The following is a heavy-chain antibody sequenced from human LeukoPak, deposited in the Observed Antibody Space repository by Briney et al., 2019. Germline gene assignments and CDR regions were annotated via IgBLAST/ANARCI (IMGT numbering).Heavy chain of an antibody. D-gene: IGHD4-17*01. CDR2: IHYRGTT. CDR1: GASINSYY. V-gene: IGHV4-59*13. CDR3: ARDEFGDFQGFDY. J-gene: IGHJ4*02. Sequence: SETLSLTCSVSGASINSYYWSWIRQSPGKGLEWLGNIHYRGTTNYNPSLKSRVTLSLDSSKSQFALKVTSVTAADTAVYYCARDEFGDFQGFDYWGQGTRVTVSS.